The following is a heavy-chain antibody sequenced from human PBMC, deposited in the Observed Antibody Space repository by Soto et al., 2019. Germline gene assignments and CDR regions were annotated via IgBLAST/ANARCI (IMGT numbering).Heavy chain of an antibody. CDR2: ISTYNGNT. Sequence: GASVKVSCKASGYIFTSYGITWVRQAPGQGLERMGWISTYNGNTNYAQKLQDRVTMTTDTSTSTAYMELRSLRSDDTAVYYCARDLIVTGTYFDYWGQGTLVTVSS. CDR3: ARDLIVTGTYFDY. V-gene: IGHV1-18*04. D-gene: IGHD3-9*01. J-gene: IGHJ4*02. CDR1: GYIFTSYG.